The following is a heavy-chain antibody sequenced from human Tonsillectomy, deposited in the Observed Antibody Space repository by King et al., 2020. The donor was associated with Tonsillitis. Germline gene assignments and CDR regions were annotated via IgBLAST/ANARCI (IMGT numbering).Heavy chain of an antibody. V-gene: IGHV3-30*02. J-gene: IGHJ4*02. Sequence: VQLVESGGGVVQPGGSLRLSCAASGFTFSHYDMHWVRQAPDKKLEWVASVRKDESNKFYPDSVRGRFTISRDNSNNALYLLMNSLGAEDSAVYYCAKSIGLRDLDYWGQGTLVTVSS. CDR1: GFTFSHYD. CDR3: AKSIGLRDLDY. D-gene: IGHD4-17*01. CDR2: VRKDESNK.